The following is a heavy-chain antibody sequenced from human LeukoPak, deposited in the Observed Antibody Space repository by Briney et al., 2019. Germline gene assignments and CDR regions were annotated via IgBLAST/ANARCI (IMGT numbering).Heavy chain of an antibody. Sequence: GGSLRLSCAASGFTVSSNYMSWVRQAPGKGLEWVSVIYSGGSTYYADSVKGRFTISRDNSKNTLYLQMNSLRAEDTAVYYCLTGYNHAVDWFDPWGQGTLVTVSS. CDR1: GFTVSSNY. V-gene: IGHV3-66*01. D-gene: IGHD3-9*01. CDR2: IYSGGST. CDR3: LTGYNHAVDWFDP. J-gene: IGHJ5*02.